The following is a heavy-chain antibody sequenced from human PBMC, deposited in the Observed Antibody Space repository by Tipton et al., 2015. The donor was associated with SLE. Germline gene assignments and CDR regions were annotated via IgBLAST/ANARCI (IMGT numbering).Heavy chain of an antibody. CDR2: ISYDGSNK. D-gene: IGHD3-10*01. V-gene: IGHV3-30*03. CDR3: ARVGLWFGEEDY. CDR1: GFTFSNYG. J-gene: IGHJ4*02. Sequence: SLRLSCAASGFTFSNYGTHWVRQAPGKGLEWVAVISYDGSNKYYADSVKGRFTISRDNSKNTLYLQMNSLRAEDTAVYYCARVGLWFGEEDYWGQGTLVTVSS.